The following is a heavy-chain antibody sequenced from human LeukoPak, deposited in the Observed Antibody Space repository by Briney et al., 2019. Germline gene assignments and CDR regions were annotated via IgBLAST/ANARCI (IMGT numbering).Heavy chain of an antibody. Sequence: ASVKVSCKASGYTFTRYGISWVRQAPGQGLQWLGWISASNGNTNYAQKFRDRVTMSTDTSTGTAYLDVRSLTFDDTAVYYCARDNDSRDPPHFDYWGQGTLVTVSS. D-gene: IGHD3-16*01. V-gene: IGHV1-18*01. CDR1: GYTFTRYG. CDR2: ISASNGNT. J-gene: IGHJ4*02. CDR3: ARDNDSRDPPHFDY.